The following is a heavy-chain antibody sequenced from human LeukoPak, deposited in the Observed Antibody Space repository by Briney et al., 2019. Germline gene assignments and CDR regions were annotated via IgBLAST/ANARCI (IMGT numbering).Heavy chain of an antibody. V-gene: IGHV3-48*03. CDR3: ATFIIGPTIDY. CDR1: GFTFRSYE. CDR2: ISGSGSTI. Sequence: GGSLRLSCAASGFTFRSYEMNWVRQAPGKGLEWLSYISGSGSTIYYADSVKGRFTIPRDNAKNSLYLQMNSLKAGDTAVYYCATFIIGPTIDYWGQGTLVTVSS. D-gene: IGHD3-10*01. J-gene: IGHJ4*02.